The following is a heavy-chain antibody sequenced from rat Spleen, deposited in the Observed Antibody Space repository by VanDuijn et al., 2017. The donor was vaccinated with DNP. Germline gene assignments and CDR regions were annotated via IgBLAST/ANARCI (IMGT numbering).Heavy chain of an antibody. Sequence: EVRLQESGPGLVQPSQSLSLTCSVTGYSITSNYWAWIRKFPGNKMEWIGYINYSGRTGYNPSLKSRISITRDTSKNHFFLHLNSVTTEDTATYYCARWTRYFDYWGQGVMVTVSS. J-gene: IGHJ2*01. CDR2: INYSGRT. CDR3: ARWTRYFDY. V-gene: IGHV3-1*01. CDR1: GYSITSNY. D-gene: IGHD1-7*01.